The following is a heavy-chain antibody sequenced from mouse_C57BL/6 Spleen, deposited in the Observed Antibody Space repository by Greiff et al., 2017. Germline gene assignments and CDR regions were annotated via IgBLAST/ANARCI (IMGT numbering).Heavy chain of an antibody. V-gene: IGHV1-61*01. Sequence: VQLQQPGAELVRPGSSVKLSCTASGYTFTSYWMDWVKQRPGQGLEWIGNIYPSDSETHYNQKFKDKATLTVDKSSSTAYMQLSSLTSEDSAVYYCARRDPHGGFAYWGQGTTLTVSS. CDR1: GYTFTSYW. D-gene: IGHD3-3*01. CDR2: IYPSDSET. J-gene: IGHJ2*01. CDR3: ARRDPHGGFAY.